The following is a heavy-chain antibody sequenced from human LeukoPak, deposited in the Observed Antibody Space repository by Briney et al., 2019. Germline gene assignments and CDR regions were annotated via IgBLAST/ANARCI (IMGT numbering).Heavy chain of an antibody. Sequence: VASVKVSCKASGYTFTSYGISWVRQAPGQGLEWMGWISAYNGNTNYAQKFQGRVTMTANTSTNTASMELRSLRSDDTAVYYCASGAYDSSGYFSDALFDYWGQGTLVTVSS. CDR3: ASGAYDSSGYFSDALFDY. J-gene: IGHJ4*02. CDR2: ISAYNGNT. D-gene: IGHD3-22*01. V-gene: IGHV1-18*01. CDR1: GYTFTSYG.